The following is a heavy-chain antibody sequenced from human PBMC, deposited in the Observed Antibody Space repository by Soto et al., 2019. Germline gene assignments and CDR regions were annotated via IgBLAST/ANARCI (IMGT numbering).Heavy chain of an antibody. Sequence: QVQLVESGGGVVQPGRSLRLSCAASGFTFSSYGMHWVRQAPGKGLEWVAVISYDGSNKYYADSVKGRFTISRDNSKNTLYLQMNSLRAEDTAVYYCAKVLSEWSMDPYGDYWGQGTLVTVSS. CDR2: ISYDGSNK. D-gene: IGHD3-3*01. CDR1: GFTFSSYG. J-gene: IGHJ4*02. CDR3: AKVLSEWSMDPYGDY. V-gene: IGHV3-30*18.